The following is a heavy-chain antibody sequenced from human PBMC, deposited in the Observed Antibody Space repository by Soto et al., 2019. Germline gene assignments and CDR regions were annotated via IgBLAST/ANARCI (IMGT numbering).Heavy chain of an antibody. Sequence: SETLSLTCTVSGGSVSSGSYYWSWIRQPPGKGLEWIGYIYYSGSTNYNPSLKGRVTISVDTSKNQFSMKLSSVTAADTAVYYCARGIGGTTSIHWFDPWGQGTLVTVSS. V-gene: IGHV4-61*01. CDR1: GGSVSSGSYY. CDR3: ARGIGGTTSIHWFDP. J-gene: IGHJ5*02. D-gene: IGHD2-2*01. CDR2: IYYSGST.